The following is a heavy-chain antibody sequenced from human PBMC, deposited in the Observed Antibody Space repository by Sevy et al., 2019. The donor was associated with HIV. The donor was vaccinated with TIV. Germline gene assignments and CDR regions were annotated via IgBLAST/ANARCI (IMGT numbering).Heavy chain of an antibody. J-gene: IGHJ4*02. CDR3: ARDILLPVMVTMVRGALSYYFDY. V-gene: IGHV3-33*01. Sequence: GGSLRLSCAASGFTFSDYGIHWVRQAPGKGPEWVAVIWYDGINKYYVDSVKGRFTISRDNSKNTVYLQMNSLRAEDTAVYYCARDILLPVMVTMVRGALSYYFDYWGQGTLVTVSS. CDR1: GFTFSDYG. CDR2: IWYDGINK. D-gene: IGHD3-10*01.